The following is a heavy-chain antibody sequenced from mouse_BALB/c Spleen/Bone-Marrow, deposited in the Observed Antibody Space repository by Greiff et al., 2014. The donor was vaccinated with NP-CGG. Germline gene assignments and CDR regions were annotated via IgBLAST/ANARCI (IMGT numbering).Heavy chain of an antibody. CDR3: ARDGYSSLAMDY. CDR2: ILPGSTSA. V-gene: IGHV1-9*01. D-gene: IGHD2-3*01. Sequence: QVQLQQSGAELVKPGASVKISCKTTGYTFSGYWIEWVKQRPGHGLEWIGEILPGSTSANYNEKFKDKATFTADTSSNTAYIQLSSLTSEDSAVYYCARDGYSSLAMDYWGQGTSVTVSS. J-gene: IGHJ4*01. CDR1: GYTFSGYW.